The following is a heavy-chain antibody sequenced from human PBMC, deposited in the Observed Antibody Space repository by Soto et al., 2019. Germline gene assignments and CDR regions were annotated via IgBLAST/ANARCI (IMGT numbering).Heavy chain of an antibody. V-gene: IGHV3-23*01. J-gene: IGHJ4*02. CDR2: ISGSGDVT. CDR3: AKEERTFGAGY. D-gene: IGHD3-3*01. Sequence: EAQLLESGGDSAQPGGSLRLSCAASGFTFSAYVLNWVRQAPGTGLEWVSGISGSGDVTYYADSVRGRFTISRDNSKNTLYLPMNGVRAEDPAIYYCAKEERTFGAGYWVRGTLVTVSS. CDR1: GFTFSAYV.